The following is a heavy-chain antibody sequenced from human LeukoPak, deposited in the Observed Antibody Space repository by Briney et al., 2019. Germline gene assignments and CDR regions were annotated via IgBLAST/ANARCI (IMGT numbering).Heavy chain of an antibody. CDR1: GFTFSSYA. J-gene: IGHJ4*02. D-gene: IGHD6-6*01. CDR2: ISYDGSNK. CDR3: ARDGSSGFDY. Sequence: GGSLRLSCAASGFTFSSYAMHWVRQAPGKGLEWVAVISYDGSNKYYADSVKGRFTISRDNSKNTLYLQMNSLRAEDTAVYYCARDGSSGFDYWGQGTLVTVSS. V-gene: IGHV3-30-3*01.